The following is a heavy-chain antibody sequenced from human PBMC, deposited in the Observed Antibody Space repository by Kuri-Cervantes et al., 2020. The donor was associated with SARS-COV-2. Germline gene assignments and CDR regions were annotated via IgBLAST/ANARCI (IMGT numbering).Heavy chain of an antibody. CDR1: GFTFSSYA. Sequence: GGSLRLSCAASGFTFSSYAMSWVRQAPGKGLERVSAISGSGGSKYYADSVKGRFTISRDNSKNTLYLQMNSLRAEDTAVYYCAKDGAYCGGDCYSVGFDYWGQGTLVTVSS. D-gene: IGHD2-21*02. J-gene: IGHJ4*02. CDR2: ISGSGGSK. V-gene: IGHV3-23*01. CDR3: AKDGAYCGGDCYSVGFDY.